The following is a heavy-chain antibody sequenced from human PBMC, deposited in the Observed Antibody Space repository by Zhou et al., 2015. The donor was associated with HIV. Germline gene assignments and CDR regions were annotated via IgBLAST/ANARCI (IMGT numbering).Heavy chain of an antibody. CDR1: GYTFTSYD. D-gene: IGHD3-22*01. Sequence: QVQLVQSGAEVKKPGASVKVSCEASGYTFTSYDINWVRQATGQGLEWMGWVNPNSGNTAYAQKFQGRVTMTTDTSTSTAYMELRGLRSDDSAMYYCARDDSSGYHSFDHWGQGTLVTVSP. CDR2: VNPNSGNT. J-gene: IGHJ4*02. V-gene: IGHV1-8*01. CDR3: ARDDSSGYHSFDH.